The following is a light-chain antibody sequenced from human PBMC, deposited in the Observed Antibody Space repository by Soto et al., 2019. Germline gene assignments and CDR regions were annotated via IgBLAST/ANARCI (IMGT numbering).Light chain of an antibody. CDR1: QSVTSN. CDR3: QQRET. J-gene: IGKJ5*01. Sequence: PGERAILSCRASQSVTSNLAWYQQKQGRAPRLLIYDASTRATGIPAKFSGSGSGTDFTLTISSLETEDSAVYYCQQRETFGQGTRLEIK. V-gene: IGKV3-11*01. CDR2: DAS.